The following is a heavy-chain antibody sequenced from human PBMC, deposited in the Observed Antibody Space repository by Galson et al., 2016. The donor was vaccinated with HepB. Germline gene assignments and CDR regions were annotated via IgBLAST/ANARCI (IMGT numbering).Heavy chain of an antibody. J-gene: IGHJ4*02. CDR2: ISWSSGSI. CDR3: TKDNDIPNLLGSAGFDY. CDR1: GFSYDDYA. Sequence: SLRLSCAASGFSYDDYAMHWVRQAPGKGLEWVSGISWSSGSIGYADSVKGRLTIFRDNAKNSLYLQMNSLRTEDTALYYCTKDNDIPNLLGSAGFDYWGQGTLVTVSS. D-gene: IGHD3-9*01. V-gene: IGHV3-9*01.